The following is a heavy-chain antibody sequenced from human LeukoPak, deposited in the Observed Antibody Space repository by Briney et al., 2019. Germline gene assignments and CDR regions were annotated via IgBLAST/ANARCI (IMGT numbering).Heavy chain of an antibody. CDR1: GGSFSGYY. D-gene: IGHD6-19*01. CDR3: ARDSSGWYYDY. CDR2: INHSGST. J-gene: IGHJ4*02. Sequence: SETLSLTCAVYGGSFSGYYWSWIRQPPGKGLEWIGEINHSGSTNYNPSLKSRVTILVDTSKNQFSLKLSSVTAADTAVYYCARDSSGWYYDYWGQGTLVTVSS. V-gene: IGHV4-34*01.